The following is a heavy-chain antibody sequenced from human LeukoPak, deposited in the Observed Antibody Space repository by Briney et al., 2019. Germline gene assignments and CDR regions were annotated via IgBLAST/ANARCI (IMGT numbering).Heavy chain of an antibody. CDR2: TYYRSTWYN. CDR3: AREPITGGFDY. Sequence: SQTLSLTCAISGDIVSSNSVTWNWIRQSPSRGLEWLGRTYYRSTWYNDYAVSVKSRITINPDTSKNQFSLQLNSVTPEDTAVYYCAREPITGGFDYWGQGTLVTVSS. CDR1: GDIVSSNSVT. V-gene: IGHV6-1*01. D-gene: IGHD7-27*01. J-gene: IGHJ4*02.